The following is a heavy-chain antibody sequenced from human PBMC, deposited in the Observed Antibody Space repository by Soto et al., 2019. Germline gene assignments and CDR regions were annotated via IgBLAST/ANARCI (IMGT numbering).Heavy chain of an antibody. CDR3: ARGRDYDILADYYPVPFDY. CDR2: INHSGST. CDR1: GGSFSDYY. J-gene: IGHJ4*02. D-gene: IGHD3-9*01. V-gene: IGHV4-34*01. Sequence: SETLSLTCAVYGGSFSDYYWSWIRQPPGKGLEWIGEINHSGSTNYNPSLKSRVTISVDTSKNQFSLNLSSVTAADTAVYYCARGRDYDILADYYPVPFDYWGQGTLVTVSS.